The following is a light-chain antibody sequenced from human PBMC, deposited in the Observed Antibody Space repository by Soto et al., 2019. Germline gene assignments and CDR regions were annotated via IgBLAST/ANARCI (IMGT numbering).Light chain of an antibody. J-gene: IGKJ1*01. CDR2: DVS. CDR1: QSVSSNY. Sequence: DIVLTQSPGTLSLSPGERATLSCRSSQSVSSNYLAWYQQKPDQAPRLVIYDVSGRVTVIPDRFSGSGSGTAFTLTISRLEPEDFAVYYCQQYGTSPTFGQGTKVEIK. CDR3: QQYGTSPT. V-gene: IGKV3-20*01.